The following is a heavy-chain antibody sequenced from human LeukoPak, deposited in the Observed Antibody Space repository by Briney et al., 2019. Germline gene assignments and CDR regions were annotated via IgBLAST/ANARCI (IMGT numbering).Heavy chain of an antibody. CDR3: ARWRIRLTMVRGAIPNYFDY. CDR1: GGSISSSSYY. Sequence: SETLSLTCTVSGGSISSSSYYWGWIRQPPGKGLEWIGSIYYSGSTYYNPSLKSRVTISVDTSKNQFSLKLSSVTAADTAVYYCARWRIRLTMVRGAIPNYFDYWGQGTLVTVSS. CDR2: IYYSGST. D-gene: IGHD3-10*01. J-gene: IGHJ4*02. V-gene: IGHV4-39*01.